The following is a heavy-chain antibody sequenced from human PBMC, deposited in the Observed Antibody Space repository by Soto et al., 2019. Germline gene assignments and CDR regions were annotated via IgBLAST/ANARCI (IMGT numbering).Heavy chain of an antibody. J-gene: IGHJ3*02. CDR3: ARDEWQWCSGDSWLDAFDI. D-gene: IGHD2-15*01. V-gene: IGHV3-48*01. CDR1: EFTLSSYS. CDR2: ISSSSRTI. Sequence: PGGSLRLSCAASEFTLSSYSMNWVRQAPGKGLEWVAYISSSSRTIYYADSLKGRLTISRDSAKNSLYLQMNSMRAEDTAVYYCARDEWQWCSGDSWLDAFDIWGQGTMVTVSS.